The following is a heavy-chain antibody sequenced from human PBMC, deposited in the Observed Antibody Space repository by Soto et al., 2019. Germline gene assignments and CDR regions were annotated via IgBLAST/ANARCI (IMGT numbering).Heavy chain of an antibody. V-gene: IGHV3-48*03. CDR1: GFSFSTYE. Sequence: PEWSLRLSCATSGFSFSTYEMNWVRQAPGKGLEWLSYITGRGTITYYADSVKGRFTVSRDNAEMSLSLEMNNLRAEDTALYYCARGRCTSSSCHFDYWGQGTLVTVSS. J-gene: IGHJ4*02. CDR2: ITGRGTIT. CDR3: ARGRCTSSSCHFDY. D-gene: IGHD2-8*01.